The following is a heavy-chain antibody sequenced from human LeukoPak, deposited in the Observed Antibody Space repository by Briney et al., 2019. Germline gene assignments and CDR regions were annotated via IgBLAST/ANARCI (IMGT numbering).Heavy chain of an antibody. V-gene: IGHV3-49*04. Sequence: GRSLRLSCTASGFTFGDHAMSWVRQAPGKGLEWVGFIRSKAYGGTTGYAASVKGRFTISRDDSKSIAYLQMNSLKTEDTAVYYYTRGPIQQWLYYGMDVWGQGTTVTVSS. D-gene: IGHD5-18*01. CDR1: GFTFGDHA. CDR3: TRGPIQQWLYYGMDV. CDR2: IRSKAYGGTT. J-gene: IGHJ6*02.